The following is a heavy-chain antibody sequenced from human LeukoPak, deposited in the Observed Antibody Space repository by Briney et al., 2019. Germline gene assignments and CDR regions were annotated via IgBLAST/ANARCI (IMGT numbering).Heavy chain of an antibody. V-gene: IGHV4-4*07. D-gene: IGHD6-13*01. CDR1: GGSINGYY. Sequence: SETLSLTCTVSGGSINGYYWSWIRHPAGKGLEWIGRIYNSESINYNPSLKSRVTMSIDTSKSQFSLKLNSVTAADTAVYYCARDRSSSYTRDWFDPWGQGALVTVSS. CDR3: ARDRSSSYTRDWFDP. CDR2: IYNSESI. J-gene: IGHJ5*02.